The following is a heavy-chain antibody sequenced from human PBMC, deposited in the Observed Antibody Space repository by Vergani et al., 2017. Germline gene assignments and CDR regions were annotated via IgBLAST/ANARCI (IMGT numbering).Heavy chain of an antibody. CDR3: ARDQGDGYNAYWYFDL. J-gene: IGHJ2*01. CDR1: GGSISSGSYY. CDR2: IYTSGST. D-gene: IGHD5-24*01. V-gene: IGHV4-61*02. Sequence: QVQLQESGPGLLKPSQTLSLTCTVSGGSISSGSYYWSWIRQPAGKGLEWIGRIYTSGSTNYNPSLKSRVTISVDTSKNQFSLKLSSVTAADTAVYYCARDQGDGYNAYWYFDLWGRGTLVTVSS.